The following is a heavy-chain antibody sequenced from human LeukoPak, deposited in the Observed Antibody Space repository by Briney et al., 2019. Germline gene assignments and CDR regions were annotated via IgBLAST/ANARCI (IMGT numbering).Heavy chain of an antibody. J-gene: IGHJ4*02. V-gene: IGHV3-30-3*01. D-gene: IGHD1-26*01. CDR1: GFTFSSYD. Sequence: GGSLRLSCAASGFTFSSYDMHWVRQAPGKGLEWVAVISYDGSNKYYADSVKGRFTISRDNSKNTLYLQMNSLRAEDTAVYYCAREDSSGSYHFDYWGQGTLVTVSS. CDR3: AREDSSGSYHFDY. CDR2: ISYDGSNK.